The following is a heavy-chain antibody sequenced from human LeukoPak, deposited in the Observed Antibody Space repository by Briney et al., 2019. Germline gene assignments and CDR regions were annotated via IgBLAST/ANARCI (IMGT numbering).Heavy chain of an antibody. Sequence: PSETLSLTCAVYGGSFSGYYWSWIRQPPGKGLEWLGEIKNSGSTNYNPSLKSRVTISGDTSKNQFSLKLSSVTAADTAVYYCARGVCSGGSCYSEWNYWGQGNLVTVSS. V-gene: IGHV4-34*01. J-gene: IGHJ4*02. D-gene: IGHD2-15*01. CDR1: GGSFSGYY. CDR3: ARGVCSGGSCYSEWNY. CDR2: IKNSGST.